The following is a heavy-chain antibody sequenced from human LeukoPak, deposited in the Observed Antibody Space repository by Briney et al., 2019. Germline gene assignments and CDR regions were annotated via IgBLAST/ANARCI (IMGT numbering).Heavy chain of an antibody. D-gene: IGHD3-10*01. J-gene: IGHJ3*02. CDR1: GYTFTSYG. Sequence: GASVKVSCKASGYTFTSYGISWVRQAPGQGLEWMGWISAYNGNTNYAQKLQGRVTITTDTSTSTAYMELRSLRSDDTAVYYCARSSGGAITMVRGVTKGAFDIWGQGTMVTVSS. CDR3: ARSSGGAITMVRGVTKGAFDI. V-gene: IGHV1-18*01. CDR2: ISAYNGNT.